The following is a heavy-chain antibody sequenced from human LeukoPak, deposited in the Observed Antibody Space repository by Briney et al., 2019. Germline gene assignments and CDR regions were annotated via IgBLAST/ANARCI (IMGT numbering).Heavy chain of an antibody. CDR3: ARARADYYGSGSSLYFDY. Sequence: GGSLRLSCAASGFTFSSYEMNWVRQAPGKGLEWVSVIYSGGSTYYADSVKGRFTISRDNSKNTLYLQMNSLRAEDTAVYYCARARADYYGSGSSLYFDYWGQGTLVTVSS. V-gene: IGHV3-53*01. CDR1: GFTFSSYE. CDR2: IYSGGST. J-gene: IGHJ4*02. D-gene: IGHD3-10*01.